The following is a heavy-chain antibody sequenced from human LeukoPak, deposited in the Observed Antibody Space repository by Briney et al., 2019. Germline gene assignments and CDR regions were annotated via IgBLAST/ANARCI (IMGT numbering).Heavy chain of an antibody. CDR3: ARRGYGSGSFNRYYFDY. V-gene: IGHV4-4*07. J-gene: IGHJ4*02. CDR2: LHTSGSGSA. D-gene: IGHD3-10*01. CDR1: GGSITGYH. Sequence: KPSETLSLTCTVSGGSITGYHWSWIRQSAGKGLEWIGRLHTSGSGSATFNPSLQSRVTVSIDKSKNQFSLNLISVTAADTAVYYCARRGYGSGSFNRYYFDYWGQGTLVTVSS.